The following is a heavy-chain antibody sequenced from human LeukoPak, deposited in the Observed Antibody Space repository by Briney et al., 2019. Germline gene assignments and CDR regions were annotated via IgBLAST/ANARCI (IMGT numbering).Heavy chain of an antibody. J-gene: IGHJ6*04. V-gene: IGHV3-21*01. Sequence: GGSLRLSCAAPGFTFDDYAMHWVRQAPGKGLEWVSSISSSSSYIYYADSVKGRFTISRDNAKNSLYLQMNGLRAEGTAVYYCAELGITMIGGVWGKGTTVTISS. CDR3: AELGITMIGGV. CDR1: GFTFDDYA. CDR2: ISSSSSYI. D-gene: IGHD3-10*02.